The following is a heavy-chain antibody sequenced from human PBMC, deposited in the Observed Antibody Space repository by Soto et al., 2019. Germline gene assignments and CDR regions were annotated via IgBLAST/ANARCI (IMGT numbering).Heavy chain of an antibody. CDR2: IKQDASEK. J-gene: IGHJ5*02. V-gene: IGHV3-7*03. CDR3: ATDPGPRAAAIRGLGWFDP. Sequence: PXGALRRSCAASGXTLSVYWMAWVRQAQGRGLEWGASIKQDASEKFYVESVKGRFTISRDNAKNTVYLQMNGLRAADTAVHYCATDPGPRAAAIRGLGWFDPWDQGTLGTVSS. D-gene: IGHD2-2*01. CDR1: GXTLSVYW.